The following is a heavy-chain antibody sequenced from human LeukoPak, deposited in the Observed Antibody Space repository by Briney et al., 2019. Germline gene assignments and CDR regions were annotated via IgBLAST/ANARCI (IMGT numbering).Heavy chain of an antibody. D-gene: IGHD3-22*01. Sequence: GGSLRLSCAASGFTFSNAWMSWVRQAPGKGLEWVGRIKSKTDGGTTDYAAPVKGRFTISRGDSKNTLYLQMNSLKTEDTAVYYCTTHDSSGWDAFDIWGQGTMVTVSS. V-gene: IGHV3-15*01. CDR2: IKSKTDGGTT. CDR3: TTHDSSGWDAFDI. J-gene: IGHJ3*02. CDR1: GFTFSNAW.